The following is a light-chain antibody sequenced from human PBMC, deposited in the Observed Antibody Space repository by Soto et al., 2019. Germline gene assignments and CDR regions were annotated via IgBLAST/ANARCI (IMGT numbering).Light chain of an antibody. Sequence: QSALTQPASVSGSPGRSITISCTGTSSDVGGYTYVSWYQQYPGKAPKLLISEVTNRPSGVSNRFSDSKSGNTASLTISGLQGEDEADYYCSSYTSSSTQVFGTGTKVTVL. V-gene: IGLV2-14*01. CDR3: SSYTSSSTQV. CDR2: EVT. CDR1: SSDVGGYTY. J-gene: IGLJ1*01.